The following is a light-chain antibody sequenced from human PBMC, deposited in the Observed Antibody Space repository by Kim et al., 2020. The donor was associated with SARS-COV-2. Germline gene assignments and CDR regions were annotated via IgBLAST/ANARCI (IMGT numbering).Light chain of an antibody. V-gene: IGKV1D-12*01. CDR1: QDISTW. CDR2: AS. J-gene: IGKJ4*01. Sequence: GDRVTITCRASQDISTWLACYQQKPGKAPKFLIYASSLQGGVPSRCSGTGSGTDFTLTISSLQPEDFATYYCQQANSFPLTFGGGTKVDIK. CDR3: QQANSFPLT.